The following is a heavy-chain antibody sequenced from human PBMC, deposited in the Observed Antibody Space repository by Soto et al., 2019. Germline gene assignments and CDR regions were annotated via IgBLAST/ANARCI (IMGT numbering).Heavy chain of an antibody. V-gene: IGHV1-18*01. CDR2: ISAYNGNT. Sequence: QVQLVQSGAEVKKPGASVKVSCKASGYTFTSYGISWVRQAPGQGLEWMGWISAYNGNTNYAQKLQGRVTMTTDTSTSTAYMELRGLRSDDTAVYYWARANRGRTGRRGGGWFDPWGQGTLVTVSS. D-gene: IGHD1-1*01. J-gene: IGHJ5*02. CDR1: GYTFTSYG. CDR3: ARANRGRTGRRGGGWFDP.